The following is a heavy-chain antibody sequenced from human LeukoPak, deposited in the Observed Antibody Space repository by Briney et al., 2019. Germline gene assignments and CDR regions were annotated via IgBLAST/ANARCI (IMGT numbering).Heavy chain of an antibody. CDR2: IRGDGGGA. CDR1: GLTFSNYA. V-gene: IGHV3-23*01. CDR3: TKDPNGDFIGAFDP. D-gene: IGHD4-17*01. J-gene: IGHJ5*02. Sequence: GGSLRLSCAAPGLTFSNYAMTWVRQAPGKGLEWVSSIRGDGGGAVYTDSVKGRFTTSRDNSKNMLYLQMNSLRAEDTALYYCTKDPNGDFIGAFDPWGQGTLVTVSS.